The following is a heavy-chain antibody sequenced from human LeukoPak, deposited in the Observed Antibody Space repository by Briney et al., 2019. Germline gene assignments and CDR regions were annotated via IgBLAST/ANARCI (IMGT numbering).Heavy chain of an antibody. J-gene: IGHJ4*02. CDR2: INSDGSWT. CDR3: ARRKNYYDSSGYRGPFDY. V-gene: IGHV3-74*01. D-gene: IGHD3-22*01. Sequence: GGSLRLSCAASGFTFSQYSMNWVRQAPGKGLVWVSHINSDGSWTSYADSVKGRFTISKDNAKNSLYLQMNSLRAEDTAVYYCARRKNYYDSSGYRGPFDYWGQGTLVTVSS. CDR1: GFTFSQYS.